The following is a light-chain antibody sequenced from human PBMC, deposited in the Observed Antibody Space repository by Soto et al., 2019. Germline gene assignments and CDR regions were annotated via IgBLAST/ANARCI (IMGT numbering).Light chain of an antibody. CDR2: GAS. Sequence: EIVLTQSPGTLSLSPGARATLSCRASQSVSSTYLAWYQLKPGQAPRLLIYGASSRATGIPDRFSGSGSGTDFTLTISRLEPEDFAVYYCQQYGSSQYSFGQGTKLEIK. CDR1: QSVSSTY. J-gene: IGKJ2*03. CDR3: QQYGSSQYS. V-gene: IGKV3-20*01.